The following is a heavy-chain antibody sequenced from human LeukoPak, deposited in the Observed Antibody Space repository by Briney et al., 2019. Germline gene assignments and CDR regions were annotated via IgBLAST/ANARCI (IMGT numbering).Heavy chain of an antibody. V-gene: IGHV4-31*03. CDR1: GGSISSGGYY. J-gene: IGHJ4*02. CDR2: IYYSGST. D-gene: IGHD2-2*01. CDR3: AREPVGYCSSTSCYSWIGY. Sequence: SETLSLTCTVSGGSISSGGYYWSWIRQHPGKGLEWIVYIYYSGSTYYNPSLKSRVTISVDTSKNQFSLKLSSVTAADTVVYYCAREPVGYCSSTSCYSWIGYWGQGTLVTVSS.